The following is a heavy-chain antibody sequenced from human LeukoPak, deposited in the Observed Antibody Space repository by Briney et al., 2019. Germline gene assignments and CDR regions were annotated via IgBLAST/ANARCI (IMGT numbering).Heavy chain of an antibody. CDR3: ARDGAYYYDSSGYYFPSRFDY. J-gene: IGHJ4*02. V-gene: IGHV3-23*01. CDR2: VSYSGGST. CDR1: GFTFNNYA. Sequence: GGSLRLSCAASGFTFNNYAMNWVRQAPGKGLEWVSTVSYSGGSTDYADSVKGRFTISRDNAKNSLYLQMNSLRAEDTAVYYCARDGAYYYDSSGYYFPSRFDYWGQGTLVTVSS. D-gene: IGHD3-22*01.